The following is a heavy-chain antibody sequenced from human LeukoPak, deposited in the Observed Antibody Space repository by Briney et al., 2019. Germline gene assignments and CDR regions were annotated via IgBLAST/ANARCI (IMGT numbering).Heavy chain of an antibody. CDR1: GDTFSSYA. CDR2: IIPILGIV. D-gene: IGHD5-24*01. J-gene: IGHJ4*02. CDR3: AGEPGIDGYNAFDY. V-gene: IGHV1-69*04. Sequence: GASVMVSCKASGDTFSSYAISWVRQAPGQGLEWMGRIIPILGIVNYAQKFQGRVTITADRSTSTAFMELSSLRSEDTAVFYCAGEPGIDGYNAFDYWGQGTLVTVCS.